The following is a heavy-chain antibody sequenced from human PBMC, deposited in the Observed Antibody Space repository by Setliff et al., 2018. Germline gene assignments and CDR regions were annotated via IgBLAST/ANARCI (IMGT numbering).Heavy chain of an antibody. Sequence: PPGKAPEWLALVYWDDDKRYDPSLKSRLTITKDTSKNQVALTMTNMDPVDTATYFCAHTSGGGNSACFDYWGQGVLVTVSS. J-gene: IGHJ4*02. CDR3: AHTSGGGNSACFDY. V-gene: IGHV2-5*05. D-gene: IGHD4-4*01. CDR2: VYWDDDK.